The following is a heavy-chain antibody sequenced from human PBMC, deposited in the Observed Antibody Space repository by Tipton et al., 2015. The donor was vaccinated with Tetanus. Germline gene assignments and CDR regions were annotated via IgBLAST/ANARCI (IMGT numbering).Heavy chain of an antibody. D-gene: IGHD3-10*01. V-gene: IGHV5-51*01. J-gene: IGHJ5*02. CDR2: IYPGDSDA. CDR3: ARLPKHYSASGST. Sequence: WVRQFPGKGLEWIGYIYPGDSDATYSPSFQGQVTISLDKSISTAYLQWSSLKASDTAIYFCARLPKHYSASGSTWGQGTLVTVSS.